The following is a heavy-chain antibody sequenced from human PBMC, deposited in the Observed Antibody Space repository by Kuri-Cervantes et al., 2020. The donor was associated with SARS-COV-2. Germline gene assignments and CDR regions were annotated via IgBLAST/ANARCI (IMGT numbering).Heavy chain of an antibody. CDR2: IYYSGST. V-gene: IGHV4-39*07. D-gene: IGHD6-13*01. J-gene: IGHJ6*02. CDR1: GGSISSSSYY. Sequence: ESLKISCTVSGGSISSSSYYWGWIRQPPGKGLEWIGSIYYSGSTYYNPSLKSRVTISVDTSKNQFSLKLSSVTAADTAVYYCARVPRGGIAAAFWYYGMDVWGQGTTVTVSS. CDR3: ARVPRGGIAAAFWYYGMDV.